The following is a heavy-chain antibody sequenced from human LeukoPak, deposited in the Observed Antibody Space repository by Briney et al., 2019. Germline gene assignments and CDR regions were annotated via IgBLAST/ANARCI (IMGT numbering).Heavy chain of an antibody. D-gene: IGHD2-21*01. CDR2: ISYDGSNK. CDR1: GFTFSSYG. CDR3: AKVGYSFDI. V-gene: IGHV3-30*18. Sequence: GGSLRLSCAASGFTFSSYGMHWVRQAPGKELEWVAVISYDGSNKYYADSVKGRFTISRDNSKNTLYLQMNSLRAEDTAVYYCAKVGYSFDIWGQGTMVTVSS. J-gene: IGHJ3*02.